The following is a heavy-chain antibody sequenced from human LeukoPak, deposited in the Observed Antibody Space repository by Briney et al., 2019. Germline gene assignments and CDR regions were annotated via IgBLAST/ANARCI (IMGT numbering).Heavy chain of an antibody. CDR1: GFTFSSYR. D-gene: IGHD2-15*01. Sequence: GGSLTLSCAASGFTFSSYRMHWVRQAPGKGLEGVAVIYSDGSNEYYPDSVKGRFTIPRDNSKNTLCLQMNSLRAEDTAAYYCAKDRGYCSGGSCYYFDYWGQGTLVTVSS. V-gene: IGHV3-30*18. CDR2: IYSDGSNE. CDR3: AKDRGYCSGGSCYYFDY. J-gene: IGHJ4*02.